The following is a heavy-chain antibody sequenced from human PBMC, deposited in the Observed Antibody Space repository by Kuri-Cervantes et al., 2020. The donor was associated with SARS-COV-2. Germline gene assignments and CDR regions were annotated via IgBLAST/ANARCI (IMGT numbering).Heavy chain of an antibody. CDR2: ISGSSRTT. CDR1: GFTFRNYS. D-gene: IGHD3-22*01. CDR3: ARDPTNYYDSSGYLDY. Sequence: GGSLRLSCAASGFTFRNYSLNWVRQAPGKGLEWVSYISGSSRTTFYAESVKGRFTISRDNAKNSLYLQMNSLRDEDTAVYYCARDPTNYYDSSGYLDYWGQGTLVTVSS. V-gene: IGHV3-48*02. J-gene: IGHJ4*02.